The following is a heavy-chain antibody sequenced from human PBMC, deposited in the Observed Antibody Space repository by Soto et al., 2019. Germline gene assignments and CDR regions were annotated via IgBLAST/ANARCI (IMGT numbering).Heavy chain of an antibody. CDR2: IYHSGST. Sequence: QVQLQESGPGLVKPSGTLSLTCAVSSGSISSSNWWSWVRQPPGKGLEWIGEIYHSGSTNYNPSLKRRVTRSVDKPKHQYPLKLSSVTAANTAVYYCARRGDEYGDLRFDYWGQGTLVTVPS. D-gene: IGHD4-17*01. V-gene: IGHV4-4*02. CDR1: SGSISSSNW. CDR3: ARRGDEYGDLRFDY. J-gene: IGHJ4*02.